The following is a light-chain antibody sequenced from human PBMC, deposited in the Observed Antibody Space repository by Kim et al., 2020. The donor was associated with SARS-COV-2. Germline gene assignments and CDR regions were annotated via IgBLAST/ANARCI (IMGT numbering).Light chain of an antibody. CDR2: DTS. CDR3: QQRGDWPLT. V-gene: IGKV3-11*01. CDR1: QSVSGS. Sequence: VSPGEGATRSCRASQSVSGSLAWYQQKPGQAPRLLIYDTSNRGTGIPARFSGSGSGTDFTLTISSLEPEDFAIYYCQQRGDWPLTFGGGTKVDIK. J-gene: IGKJ4*01.